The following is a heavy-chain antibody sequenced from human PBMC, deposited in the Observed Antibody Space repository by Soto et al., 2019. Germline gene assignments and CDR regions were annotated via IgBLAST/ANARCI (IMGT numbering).Heavy chain of an antibody. J-gene: IGHJ6*01. CDR3: ARERSSSSGFGHYYYYGMDV. V-gene: IGHV3-33*01. CDR2: IWYDGSNK. Sequence: PGGSLRLSCAASGFTFSSYGMHWVRQAPGKGLEWVAVIWYDGSNKYYADSVKGRFAISRDNSKNTLYLQMNSLRAEDTAVYYWARERSSSSGFGHYYYYGMDVWGQGTTVTVPQ. D-gene: IGHD6-6*01. CDR1: GFTFSSYG.